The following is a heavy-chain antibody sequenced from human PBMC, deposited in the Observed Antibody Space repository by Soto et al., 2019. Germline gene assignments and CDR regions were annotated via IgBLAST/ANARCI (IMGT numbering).Heavy chain of an antibody. V-gene: IGHV1-18*01. J-gene: IGHJ5*02. Sequence: ASVKVSCNASGYTFTSYGISWVRQPPGQGLEWMGWISAYNGNTNYAQKLQSRDTMTTDTSTNTAYLELRSLRPDDTAVDDCARDFVSAACSSTSWYIFSASGWFDTWGQLXLGT. CDR3: ARDFVSAACSSTSWYIFSASGWFDT. CDR1: GYTFTSYG. CDR2: ISAYNGNT. D-gene: IGHD2-2*02.